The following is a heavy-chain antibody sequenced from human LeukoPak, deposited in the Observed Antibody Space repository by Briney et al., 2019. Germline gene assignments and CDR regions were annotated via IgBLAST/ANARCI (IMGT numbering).Heavy chain of an antibody. V-gene: IGHV4-34*01. Sequence: PSETLSLTCAVYGGSFSGYYWSWIRQPPGKGLEGIGEIKHSGSTNYNPSLKSRVTISVDTSKNQFSLKLSSVTAADTAVYYCARYSAAAASYFDYWGQGTLVTVSS. CDR3: ARYSAAAASYFDY. D-gene: IGHD6-13*01. CDR2: IKHSGST. CDR1: GGSFSGYY. J-gene: IGHJ4*02.